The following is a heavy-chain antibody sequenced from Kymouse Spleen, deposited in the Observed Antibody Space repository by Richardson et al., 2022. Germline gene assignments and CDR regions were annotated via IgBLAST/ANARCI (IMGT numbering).Heavy chain of an antibody. V-gene: IGHV4-34*01. Sequence: QVQLQQWGAGLLKPSETLSLTCAVYGGSFSGYYWSWIRQPPGKGLEWIGEINHSGSTNYNPSLKSRVTISVDTSKNQFSLKLSSVTAADTAVYYCARGGWDCSSTSCYAFNWFDPWGQGTLVTVSS. D-gene: IGHD2-2*02. CDR1: GGSFSGYY. CDR2: INHSGST. CDR3: ARGGWDCSSTSCYAFNWFDP. J-gene: IGHJ5*02.